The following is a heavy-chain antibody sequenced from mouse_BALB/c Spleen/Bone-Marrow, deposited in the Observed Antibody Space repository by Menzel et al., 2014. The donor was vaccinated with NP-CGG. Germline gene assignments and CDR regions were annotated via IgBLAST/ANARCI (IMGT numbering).Heavy chain of an antibody. J-gene: IGHJ2*01. V-gene: IGHV1S127*01. Sequence: VQLQQSGAELVKPGASVKMSCKASGYTFTSYWMHWVKQRPGQGLEWIGVVDPSDSYTSYNQKFKGKATLTVDTSSSTAYMQLSSLTSEDSAVYYCTIPTARACFDYWGQGTLSQSPQ. CDR1: GYTFTSYW. CDR3: TIPTARACFDY. CDR2: VDPSDSYT. D-gene: IGHD3-2*01.